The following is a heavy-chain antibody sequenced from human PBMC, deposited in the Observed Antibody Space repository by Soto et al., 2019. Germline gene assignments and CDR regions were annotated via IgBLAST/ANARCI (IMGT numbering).Heavy chain of an antibody. D-gene: IGHD3-10*01. V-gene: IGHV3-23*01. Sequence: EVQLLESGGGLVQPGGSLRLSCAASGFTFSSYAMSWVRQAPGKGLEWVSAISGSGGSTYYADSVKGRFTISRDNSKNTLYLQMNSLRAEDTAVYYCAPTPSPFGERLIAQIDYWGQGTLVTVSS. CDR2: ISGSGGST. CDR1: GFTFSSYA. CDR3: APTPSPFGERLIAQIDY. J-gene: IGHJ4*02.